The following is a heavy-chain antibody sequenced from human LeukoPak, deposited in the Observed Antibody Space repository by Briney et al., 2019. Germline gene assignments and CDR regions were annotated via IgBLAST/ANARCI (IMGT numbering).Heavy chain of an antibody. V-gene: IGHV1-3*01. D-gene: IGHD6-13*01. CDR1: GYTFTSYA. Sequence: ASVKVSCKASGYTFTSYAMHWVRRAPGQRLEWMGWINADTGDTEYSQKFQGRVTITRDTSASTAYMELSSLRSEDTAVYYCATLYSSSWPLFDYWGQGTLVTVSS. J-gene: IGHJ4*02. CDR2: INADTGDT. CDR3: ATLYSSSWPLFDY.